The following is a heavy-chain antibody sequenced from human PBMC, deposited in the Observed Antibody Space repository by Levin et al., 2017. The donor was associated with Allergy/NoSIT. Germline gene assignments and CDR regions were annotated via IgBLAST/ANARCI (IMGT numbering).Heavy chain of an antibody. CDR2: ISSSSSTI. CDR1: GFTFSSYT. J-gene: IGHJ4*02. D-gene: IGHD3-10*01. CDR3: ARSREGTMVRGASDY. Sequence: PSETLSLTCAASGFTFSSYTMNWVRQAPGKGLEWVSCISSSSSTIYYADSVKGRFTISRDNAKNSLYLQMNSLRDEDTAVYYCARSREGTMVRGASDYWGQGTRVTVSS. V-gene: IGHV3-48*02.